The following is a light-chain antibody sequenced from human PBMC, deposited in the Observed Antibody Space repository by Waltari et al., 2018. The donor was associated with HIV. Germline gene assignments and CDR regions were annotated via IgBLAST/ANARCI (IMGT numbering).Light chain of an antibody. CDR1: ESVSSSY. V-gene: IGKV3-20*01. CDR2: GAS. Sequence: EIVLTQSPGTLSLSPGERASLSCRANESVSSSYLAWYQQKPGQSTRLLTPGASSRATGIPDRFIGTESGTDFTLIISRLEREDFAVYYCQYSRTFGQGTRLEIK. CDR3: QYSRT. J-gene: IGKJ2*01.